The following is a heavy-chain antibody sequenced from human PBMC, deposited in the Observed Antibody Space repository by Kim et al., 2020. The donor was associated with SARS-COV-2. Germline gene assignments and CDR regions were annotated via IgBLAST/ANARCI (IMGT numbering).Heavy chain of an antibody. J-gene: IGHJ4*02. CDR2: EDGET. CDR3: ATGLWLQ. Sequence: EDGETIYAQKFQGRVTMTEDTSTDTAYMELSSLRSEDTAVYYCATGLWLQWGQGTLVTVSS. V-gene: IGHV1-24*01. D-gene: IGHD3-10*01.